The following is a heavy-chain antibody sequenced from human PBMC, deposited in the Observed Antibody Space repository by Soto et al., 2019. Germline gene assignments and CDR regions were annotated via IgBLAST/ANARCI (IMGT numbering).Heavy chain of an antibody. CDR1: DDSISSGCY. Sequence: SETLSLSCKVCDDSISSGCYWGWIRQTPGKGLEWIGTIYYSGNTYYNPSLKSRLTISVDTSKNQFSLNLTSVTAADTAVYYCARHGSYWGPGTLVTVSS. J-gene: IGHJ4*02. V-gene: IGHV4-38-2*02. CDR2: IYYSGNT. CDR3: ARHGSY.